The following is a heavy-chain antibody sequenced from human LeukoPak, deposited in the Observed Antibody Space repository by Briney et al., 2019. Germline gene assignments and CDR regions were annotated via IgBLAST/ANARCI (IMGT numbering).Heavy chain of an antibody. CDR3: ARHADGSKSFYRTFDY. J-gene: IGHJ4*02. CDR1: GFTFSSYW. D-gene: IGHD3-10*01. V-gene: IGHV3-7*05. Sequence: GGSLRLSCAASGFTFSSYWMSWVRQAPGKGLEWVANIKHDGSENHYVDSVKGRFTITRDNAKNSLYLQMDSLRAEDTAVYYCARHADGSKSFYRTFDYWGQGTLVTVSS. CDR2: IKHDGSEN.